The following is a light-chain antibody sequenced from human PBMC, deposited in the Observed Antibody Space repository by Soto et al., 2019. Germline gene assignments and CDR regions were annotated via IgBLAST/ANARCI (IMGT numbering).Light chain of an antibody. CDR3: QHSYSTPWT. CDR2: AAS. CDR1: QSISSY. J-gene: IGKJ1*01. Sequence: DIQMTPSPSSLSASVGDRVTITCRASQSISSYLNWYQQKPGKAPKLLIYAASSLQSVIPSSFSGSGSVTDFTLTISSLQPDDVATYYCQHSYSTPWTFGQGTKVEIK. V-gene: IGKV1-39*01.